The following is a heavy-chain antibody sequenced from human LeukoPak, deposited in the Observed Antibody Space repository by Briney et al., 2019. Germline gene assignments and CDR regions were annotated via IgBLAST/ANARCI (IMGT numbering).Heavy chain of an antibody. D-gene: IGHD5-18*01. J-gene: IGHJ3*02. Sequence: SETLSLTCTVSGDSISNYYWSWIRQPPGKGLEWIGYIYYSGTTNYNPSLTSRVTISVDTSKNQLSVTLTSVTAADTAVYYCARDLGVMVRAFDIWGQGTMVTVSS. CDR2: IYYSGTT. V-gene: IGHV4-59*12. CDR1: GDSISNYY. CDR3: ARDLGVMVRAFDI.